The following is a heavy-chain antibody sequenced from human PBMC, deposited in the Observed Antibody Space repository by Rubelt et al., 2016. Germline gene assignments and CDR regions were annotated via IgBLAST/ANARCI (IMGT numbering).Heavy chain of an antibody. Sequence: QVQLVQSGAEVKKPGASVKVSCKASGYTFTGYYMHWVRQAPGQGLEWMGWINPNSGGQNYARNVDGGLTMTSESAIRTADRVLSRLGLDDTAVYYCARFAIGGHSSGYLFDYWGQGTLVTVSS. V-gene: IGHV1-2*02. D-gene: IGHD3-22*01. CDR3: ARFAIGGHSSGYLFDY. J-gene: IGHJ4*02. CDR2: INPNSGGQ. CDR1: GYTFTGYY.